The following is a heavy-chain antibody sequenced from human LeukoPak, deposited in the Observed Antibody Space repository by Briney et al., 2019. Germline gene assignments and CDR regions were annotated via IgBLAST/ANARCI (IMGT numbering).Heavy chain of an antibody. CDR2: IFSGGST. CDR1: GFNVGTNY. J-gene: IGHJ4*02. Sequence: PGGSLRLSCAASGFNVGTNYMSWVRQAPGKGLEWVSAIFSGGSTFYADSVKGRFTISRNNSKNTLYLQMNSLRADDTALYYCARDTSSGWQHDYWGQGTLVTVSS. D-gene: IGHD6-19*01. CDR3: ARDTSSGWQHDY. V-gene: IGHV3-66*01.